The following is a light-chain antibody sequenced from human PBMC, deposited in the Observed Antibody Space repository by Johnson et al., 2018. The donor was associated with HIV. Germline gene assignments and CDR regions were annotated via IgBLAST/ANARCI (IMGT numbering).Light chain of an antibody. CDR2: DNT. CDR1: TSKIENNY. J-gene: IGLJ1*01. Sequence: QSVLTQPPSVSAAPGQKVTISCSGNTSKIENNYVSWYQQFPERAPKLLIYDNTKRPSGIPDRFSGSKSDASATLAITGLQTGDEADYNCGTWDNSLTAYVFGTGTKVTV. V-gene: IGLV1-51*01. CDR3: GTWDNSLTAYV.